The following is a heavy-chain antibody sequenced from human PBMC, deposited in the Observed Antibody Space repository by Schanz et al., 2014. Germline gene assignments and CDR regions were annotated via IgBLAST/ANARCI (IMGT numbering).Heavy chain of an antibody. CDR3: ARDGEAAAGCDY. Sequence: QVQLVQSGAEVKKPGSSVKVSCKASGGTFTSYYMHWVRQAPGQGLEWMGWMNSKTGNTGYAQRFQGRVTMTRDTSTSTVYMELSSLRSEDTAVYYCARDGEAAAGCDYWGQGTLVTVSS. D-gene: IGHD6-13*01. CDR1: GGTFTSYY. J-gene: IGHJ4*02. V-gene: IGHV1-46*03. CDR2: MNSKTGNT.